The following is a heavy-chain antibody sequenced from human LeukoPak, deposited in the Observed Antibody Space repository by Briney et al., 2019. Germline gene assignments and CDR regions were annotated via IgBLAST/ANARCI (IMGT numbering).Heavy chain of an antibody. CDR3: AKGAPYYYDSSGYYYSFGY. V-gene: IGHV3-23*01. D-gene: IGHD3-22*01. CDR2: ISGSGGST. J-gene: IGHJ4*02. Sequence: PGGSLRLSCAASGFTFSSYAMSWVRQAPGKGLEWVSAISGSGGSTYYADCVKGRLTISSDNSKNTLYLQMNSLRAEDTAVYYCAKGAPYYYDSSGYYYSFGYWGQGTLVTVSS. CDR1: GFTFSSYA.